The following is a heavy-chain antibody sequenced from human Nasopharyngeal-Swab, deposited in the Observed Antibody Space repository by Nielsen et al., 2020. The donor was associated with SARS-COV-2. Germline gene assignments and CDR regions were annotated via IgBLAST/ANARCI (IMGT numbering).Heavy chain of an antibody. D-gene: IGHD3-10*01. Sequence: SGPTLANPTQILTLPCTFSGFPLSTSGVGVAWIRQPPGMALEWLALIYRDDDKRYSPSLKSRLTITKANSKNQVVLTMTNMDAVDTATYYCAHSSSQDNLWFGTPWGYWGQGTLVTVSS. CDR1: GFPLSTSGVG. J-gene: IGHJ4*02. CDR3: AHSSSQDNLWFGTPWGY. CDR2: IYRDDDK. V-gene: IGHV2-5*02.